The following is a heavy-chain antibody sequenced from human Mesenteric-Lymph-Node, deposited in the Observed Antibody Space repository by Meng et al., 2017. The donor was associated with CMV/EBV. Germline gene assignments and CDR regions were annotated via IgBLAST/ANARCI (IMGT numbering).Heavy chain of an antibody. D-gene: IGHD1-26*01. V-gene: IGHV4-38-2*02. CDR1: GYPISSAYF. CDR2: IYDSGTT. CDR3: ARGIATTRPGWFDP. J-gene: IGHJ5*02. Sequence: GSLRLSCNVFGYPISSAYFWGWIRQPPGKGLEWIGTIYDSGTTHYNPSLRSRVTMSQDTSKNHFSLKLSSVTASDTAVYYCARGIATTRPGWFDPWGQGTLVTVSS.